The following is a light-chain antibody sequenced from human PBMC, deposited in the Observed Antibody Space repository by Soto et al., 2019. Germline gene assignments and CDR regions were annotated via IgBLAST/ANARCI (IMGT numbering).Light chain of an antibody. CDR2: KVS. J-gene: IGKJ5*01. V-gene: IGKV2-30*02. Sequence: DALMTLSPLSLPVTIGQPASISCRSNQSLGHSDGIAYFSWFQQRPGRSPRRLIYKVSNRDSGVPARFSGSGSGTDFALKISRVEAEDFGVYYCMQWNHWPITLGQGTRLEIK. CDR3: MQWNHWPIT. CDR1: QSLGHSDGIAY.